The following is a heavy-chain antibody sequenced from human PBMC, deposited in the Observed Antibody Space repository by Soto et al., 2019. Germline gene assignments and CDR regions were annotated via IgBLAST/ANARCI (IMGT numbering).Heavy chain of an antibody. V-gene: IGHV4-31*03. CDR1: GGSISSGGYY. Sequence: SETLSLTCTVSGGSISSGGYYWSWIRQHPGKGLEWIGYIYYSGSTYYNPSLKSRVTISVDTSKNQFSLKLSSVTAADTAVYYCTTDPYDFWSGYYQTFDYWGQGTLVTVSS. CDR3: TTDPYDFWSGYYQTFDY. D-gene: IGHD3-3*01. J-gene: IGHJ4*02. CDR2: IYYSGST.